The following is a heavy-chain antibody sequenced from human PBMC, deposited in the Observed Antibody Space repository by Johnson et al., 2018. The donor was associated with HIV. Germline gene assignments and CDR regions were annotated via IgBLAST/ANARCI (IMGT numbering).Heavy chain of an antibody. CDR3: ARAPYNWNEGLFAAFDM. D-gene: IGHD1-20*01. J-gene: IGHJ3*02. CDR2: ISGDGSSS. CDR1: GFTISTFW. V-gene: IGHV3-74*02. Sequence: VQLVESGGGLVQPGRSLRLSCAASGFTISTFWMHWVRQVPGKGLMWVSRISGDGSSSSYADSVKGRFTISRDNAKNTLYLQLNSLRVEDTAIYYCARAPYNWNEGLFAAFDMWGRGTKVTVSS.